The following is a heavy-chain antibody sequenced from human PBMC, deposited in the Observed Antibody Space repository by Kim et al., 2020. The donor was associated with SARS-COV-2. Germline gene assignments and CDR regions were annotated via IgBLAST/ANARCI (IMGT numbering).Heavy chain of an antibody. D-gene: IGHD5-18*01. CDR2: IKEDGSEK. CDR1: GFIFSSYW. V-gene: IGHV3-7*03. CDR3: ARGIQRHDY. Sequence: GGSLRLSCAASGFIFSSYWMSWVRQAPGKGLEWVANIKEDGSEKYYVDSVKGRFTISRDNAKNSLYLQMNSLRAEDTAVYYCARGIQRHDYWGQGTLVTV. J-gene: IGHJ4*02.